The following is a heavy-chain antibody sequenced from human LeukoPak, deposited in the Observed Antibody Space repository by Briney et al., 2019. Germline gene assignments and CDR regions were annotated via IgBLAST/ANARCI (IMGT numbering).Heavy chain of an antibody. CDR3: AKVRSPGIYYYMDV. V-gene: IGHV3-23*01. Sequence: GGSLRLSCAASGFTFSSYAMSWVRQAPGKGLEWVSAISGSGGSTYYADSVKGRFTISRDNSKNTLYLQMNSLRAEDTAVYYCAKVRSPGIYYYMDVWGKGTTVTVSS. D-gene: IGHD1-26*01. CDR2: ISGSGGST. J-gene: IGHJ6*03. CDR1: GFTFSSYA.